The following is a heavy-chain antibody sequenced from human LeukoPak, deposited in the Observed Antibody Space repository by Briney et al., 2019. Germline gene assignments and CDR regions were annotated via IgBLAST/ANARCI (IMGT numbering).Heavy chain of an antibody. CDR1: GLTLSNYA. J-gene: IGHJ4*02. CDR2: LGTAGDT. V-gene: IGHV3-13*01. Sequence: QSGGSLRLSCAASGLTLSNYAMHWVRQPAGEGLEWVSALGTAGDTFYPGSVKGRFTISRDNAKKSLFLQMNSLGAEDTAIYYCARQSTPHGNFDYWGQGTLVTVSS. D-gene: IGHD5-24*01. CDR3: ARQSTPHGNFDY.